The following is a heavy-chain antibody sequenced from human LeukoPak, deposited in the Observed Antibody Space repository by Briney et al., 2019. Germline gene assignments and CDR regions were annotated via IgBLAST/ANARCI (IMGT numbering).Heavy chain of an antibody. CDR3: AKLLSYSSSLRSDY. D-gene: IGHD6-13*01. J-gene: IGHJ4*02. CDR2: IRYDGSNK. V-gene: IGHV3-30*02. Sequence: GGPLRLSCAASGFTFSSYGMHWVRQAPGKGLEWVAFIRYDGSNKYYADSVKGRFTISRDNSKNTLYLQMNSLRAEDTAVYYCAKLLSYSSSLRSDYWGQGTLVTVSS. CDR1: GFTFSSYG.